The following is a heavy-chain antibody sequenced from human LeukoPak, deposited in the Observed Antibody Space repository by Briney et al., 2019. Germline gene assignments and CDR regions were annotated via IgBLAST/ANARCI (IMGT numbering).Heavy chain of an antibody. D-gene: IGHD5-24*01. CDR2: IGYDGRNK. Sequence: GGSLRLSCAASGFTFSSYGMHWVRQAPGKGLEWVAVIGYDGRNKDYADSVKGRFTIPRDNYYNIVELQMNSLRAEDTAVYYCARDRGGWLSHDAFDIWGQGTKVTVSS. J-gene: IGHJ3*02. CDR3: ARDRGGWLSHDAFDI. V-gene: IGHV3-33*01. CDR1: GFTFSSYG.